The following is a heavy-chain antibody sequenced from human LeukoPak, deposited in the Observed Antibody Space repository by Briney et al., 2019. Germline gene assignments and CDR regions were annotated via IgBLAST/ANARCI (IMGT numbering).Heavy chain of an antibody. CDR1: GFTVSDNY. D-gene: IGHD3-9*01. J-gene: IGHJ4*02. V-gene: IGHV3-66*02. CDR2: IGKDGST. Sequence: GGSLRLSCGVSGFTVSDNYMTWIRQGPGKGLEWVSVIGKDGSTYYADSVKGRFTISRDNSKNTLYLQMNSLRAEDTAVYYCARAGYYDISLYYFDYWGQGTLVTVSS. CDR3: ARAGYYDISLYYFDY.